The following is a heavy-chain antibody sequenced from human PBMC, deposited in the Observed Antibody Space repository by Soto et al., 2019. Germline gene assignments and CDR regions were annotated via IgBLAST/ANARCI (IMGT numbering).Heavy chain of an antibody. CDR1: GGSISSRSYY. V-gene: IGHV4-39*02. CDR3: ARGFGGYSWFDP. J-gene: IGHJ5*02. CDR2: IYYNGNT. Sequence: PSETLSLTCTVSGGSISSRSYYRAWIRQPPGKGLEWIATIYYNGNTYYNPSLKSRATISVDASENRFSLKLRSVTDADTAVYYCARGFGGYSWFDPWGQGTLVTVSS. D-gene: IGHD3-22*01.